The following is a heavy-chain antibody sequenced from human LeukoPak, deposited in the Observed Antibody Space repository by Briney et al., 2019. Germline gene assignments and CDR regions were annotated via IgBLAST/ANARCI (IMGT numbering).Heavy chain of an antibody. J-gene: IGHJ3*02. D-gene: IGHD1-26*01. CDR1: GFTFSSYA. CDR3: ARGGSYLSAFDI. CDR2: ISGSRSYT. Sequence: GGSLRLSCAASGFTFSSYAMSWVRQAPGKGLEWVSAISGSRSYTYYADSVKGRFTISRDNSKNTLYLQMNSLRAEDTAVYYCARGGSYLSAFDIWGQGTMVTVSS. V-gene: IGHV3-23*01.